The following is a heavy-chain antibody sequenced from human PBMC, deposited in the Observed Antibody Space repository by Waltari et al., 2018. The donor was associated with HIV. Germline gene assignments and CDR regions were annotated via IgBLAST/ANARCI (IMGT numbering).Heavy chain of an antibody. CDR1: GGSITSSSYF. V-gene: IGHV4-39*01. CDR3: ARRVVPGSTLDP. Sequence: QLQLQESGPGLVKPSETLSLTCTVSGGSITSSSYFWAWIRQHPGKGLEWIGNIYSGGNTYYTPSLQSRVTMSVDRSNSQFSLRLSSVTAADTGVYYCARRVVPGSTLDPWGPGALVTVSS. J-gene: IGHJ5*02. D-gene: IGHD2-15*01. CDR2: IYSGGNT.